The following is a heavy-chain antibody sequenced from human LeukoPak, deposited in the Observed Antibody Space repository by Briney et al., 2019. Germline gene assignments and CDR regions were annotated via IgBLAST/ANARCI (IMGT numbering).Heavy chain of an antibody. D-gene: IGHD6-13*01. CDR2: MNPNSGNT. V-gene: IGHV1-8*01. CDR1: GYTFTSYD. Sequence: ASVKVSCKASGYTFTSYDINWVRQATGQGLEWMGWMNPNSGNTGYAQKFQGRVTMTRNTSISTAYMELSSLRSEDTAVYYCARGPHSIAAAGNYYYYMDVRGKGTTVTISS. CDR3: ARGPHSIAAAGNYYYYMDV. J-gene: IGHJ6*03.